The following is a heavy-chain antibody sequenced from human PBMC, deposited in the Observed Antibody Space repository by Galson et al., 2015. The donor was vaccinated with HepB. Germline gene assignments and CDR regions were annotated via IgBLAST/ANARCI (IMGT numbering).Heavy chain of an antibody. J-gene: IGHJ5*02. CDR2: ISSSSSTI. CDR3: ARGGGYSYGPGGFDP. D-gene: IGHD5-18*01. Sequence: SLRLSCAASGFTFSDYNMSWIRQAPGKGLEWVSYISSSSSTIYYTDSVKGRFTISRDNAKNSLYLQMNSLRDEDTAVYYCARGGGYSYGPGGFDPWGQGTLVTVSS. CDR1: GFTFSDYN. V-gene: IGHV3-11*04.